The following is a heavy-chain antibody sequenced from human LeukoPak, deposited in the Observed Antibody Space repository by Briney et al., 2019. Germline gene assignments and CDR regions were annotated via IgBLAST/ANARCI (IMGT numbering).Heavy chain of an antibody. V-gene: IGHV4-59*08. J-gene: IGHJ3*02. CDR1: GGSISNYY. D-gene: IGHD6-19*01. Sequence: SETLSLTCTVSGGSISNYYWNWIRQPPGKGLEWIGYIFYRGSTNYNSSLNSRVTISIDTSKNQFSLKLSSVTATDTAVYYCARHRAVAGTDAFDIWGQGTMVTVSS. CDR2: IFYRGST. CDR3: ARHRAVAGTDAFDI.